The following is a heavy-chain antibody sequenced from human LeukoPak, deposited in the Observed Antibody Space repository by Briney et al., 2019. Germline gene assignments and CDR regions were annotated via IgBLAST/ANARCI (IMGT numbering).Heavy chain of an antibody. CDR3: ARAQGTYYDFWSGDY. J-gene: IGHJ4*02. D-gene: IGHD3-3*01. Sequence: GRSLRLSCTISGFTFSAYDLYWVRQAPGRGLEWVAVISYDGNNKYYADRVRGRFSISRDNSKNTLYLQMNSLRAEDTAVYYCARAQGTYYDFWSGDYWGQGTLVTVSS. CDR1: GFTFSAYD. CDR2: ISYDGNNK. V-gene: IGHV3-30-3*01.